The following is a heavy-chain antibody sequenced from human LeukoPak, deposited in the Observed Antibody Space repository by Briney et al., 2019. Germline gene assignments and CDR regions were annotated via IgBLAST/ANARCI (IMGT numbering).Heavy chain of an antibody. J-gene: IGHJ3*02. CDR2: SYTSGST. D-gene: IGHD3-22*01. CDR1: GGSISSYY. Sequence: SETLSLTCTVSGGSISSYYWSLIRQPAGKGLEWIGRSYTSGSTNYNPSLKSRVTMSVDTSKNQFSLKRSSVTAADTAVYYCAQTYYYDSSGYTPIDAFDIWGQGTMVTVSS. V-gene: IGHV4-4*07. CDR3: AQTYYYDSSGYTPIDAFDI.